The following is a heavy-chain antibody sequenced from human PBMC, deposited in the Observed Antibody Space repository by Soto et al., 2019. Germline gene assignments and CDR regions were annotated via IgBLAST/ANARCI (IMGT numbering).Heavy chain of an antibody. Sequence: SETLSLTCAVSGGSISSGRYYWSWIRQHPEKGLEWIGYIYYSGTAQYSPSFKSRITMSVDTSKSQFSLKMTSLTAADTAIYYCARGFSTDFDW. D-gene: IGHD3-3*01. V-gene: IGHV4-31*11. CDR2: IYYSGTA. CDR3: ARGFSTDFDW. CDR1: GGSISSGRYY. J-gene: IGHJ5*01.